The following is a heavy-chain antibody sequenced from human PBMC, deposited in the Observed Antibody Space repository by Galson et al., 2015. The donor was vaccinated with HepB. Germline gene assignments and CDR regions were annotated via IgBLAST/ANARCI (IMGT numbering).Heavy chain of an antibody. D-gene: IGHD4-17*01. CDR1: GDSITDYY. Sequence: PLSLTCTVSGDSITDYYWTWIRQPPGKGLDWIGTIYYSGNTYYNPSLKGRASISVDMSKNQFSLRLSSVTAADTAVYYCARAYYGDNDAFDIWGQGTMVPVSS. CDR3: ARAYYGDNDAFDI. J-gene: IGHJ3*02. CDR2: IYYSGNT. V-gene: IGHV4-59*01.